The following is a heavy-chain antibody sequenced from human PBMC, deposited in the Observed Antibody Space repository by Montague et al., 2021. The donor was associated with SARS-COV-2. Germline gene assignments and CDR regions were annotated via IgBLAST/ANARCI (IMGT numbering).Heavy chain of an antibody. CDR2: IYSGGSST. D-gene: IGHD2-2*01. CDR1: GFPFSSYA. Sequence: SRRLSCPASGFPFSSYAMSLFRQAPGKGLEWVSVIYSGGSSTYYSDSVKGRFTISRDNSKNTLYLQMNSLRAEDTAVYYCAKDVWAAATEQAYYYYGMDVWGQGTTVTVSS. J-gene: IGHJ6*02. CDR3: AKDVWAAATEQAYYYYGMDV. V-gene: IGHV3-23*03.